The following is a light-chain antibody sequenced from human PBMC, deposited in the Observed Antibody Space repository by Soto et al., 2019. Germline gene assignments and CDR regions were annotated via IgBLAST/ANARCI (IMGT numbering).Light chain of an antibody. CDR2: EVN. J-gene: IGLJ1*01. V-gene: IGLV2-14*03. Sequence: QSALTQPASVSGSPGQSITISCTGTSSDVGGYNYVSWYQQRPGTAPKLIMFEVNNRPSGVSDRFSGSRSANTASLTISGLQAQDEADYYCSSYSSNNILSYVFGTGTKVTVL. CDR3: SSYSSNNILSYV. CDR1: SSDVGGYNY.